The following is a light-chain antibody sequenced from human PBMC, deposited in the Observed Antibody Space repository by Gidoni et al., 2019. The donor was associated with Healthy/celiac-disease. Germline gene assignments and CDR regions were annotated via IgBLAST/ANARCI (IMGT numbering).Light chain of an antibody. Sequence: QLVLTQSPSASASLGASVQLTCTLSSAHSSYAIAWHQQPSEKVPRYLMKLNSDGSHSKGGGIPDRFSGSSSGAERYPTISSRQSEDEADYCCQTWGTGIRVFGGGTKLTVL. J-gene: IGLJ2*01. CDR3: QTWGTGIRV. V-gene: IGLV4-69*01. CDR2: LNSDGSH. CDR1: SAHSSYA.